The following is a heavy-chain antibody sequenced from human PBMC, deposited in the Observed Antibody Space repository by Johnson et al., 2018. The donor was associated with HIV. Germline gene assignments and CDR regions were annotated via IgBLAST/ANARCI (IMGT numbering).Heavy chain of an antibody. V-gene: IGHV3-30*03. CDR3: ATGFGPAFEM. Sequence: QVQLLESGGGVVQPGRSLRLSCAASGFTFSSYGMHWVRQAPGKGLEWVAVISYDGSNKYYADSVKGRFTISRDDSKNTLYLQMNSLKTEDTAVYYCATGFGPAFEMWGQGTMVTVSS. D-gene: IGHD7-27*01. CDR1: GFTFSSYG. CDR2: ISYDGSNK. J-gene: IGHJ3*02.